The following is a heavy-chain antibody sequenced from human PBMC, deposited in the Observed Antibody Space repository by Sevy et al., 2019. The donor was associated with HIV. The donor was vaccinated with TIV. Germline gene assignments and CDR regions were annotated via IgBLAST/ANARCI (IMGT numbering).Heavy chain of an antibody. CDR3: ARDGWIAVAVRGVFDY. J-gene: IGHJ4*02. CDR2: ISSSSSYI. Sequence: GGSLRLSCAASGFTFSSYGMNWVRQAPGKGLEWVSSISSSSSYIYYADSVKGRFTISRDNAKNSLYLQMNSLRAEDTAVYYCARDGWIAVAVRGVFDYWGQGTLVTVSS. D-gene: IGHD6-19*01. CDR1: GFTFSSYG. V-gene: IGHV3-21*01.